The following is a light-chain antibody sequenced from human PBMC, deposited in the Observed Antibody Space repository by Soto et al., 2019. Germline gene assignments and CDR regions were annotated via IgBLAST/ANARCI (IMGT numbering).Light chain of an antibody. J-gene: IGLJ1*01. CDR1: SSNIGSKT. Sequence: QSVLTQPPSASATPGQRVTISCSGSSSNIGSKTVNWYQQLPGTAPKLLIYSNNQRPSGVPDRLSGSKSGASASLAISGLQSEDEADDYCAAWDASLNDYVFGAGTKLTVL. CDR2: SNN. CDR3: AAWDASLNDYV. V-gene: IGLV1-44*01.